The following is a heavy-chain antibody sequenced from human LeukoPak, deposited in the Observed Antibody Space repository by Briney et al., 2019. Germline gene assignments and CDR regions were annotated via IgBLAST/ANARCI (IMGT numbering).Heavy chain of an antibody. J-gene: IGHJ4*02. CDR2: ISYDGSNK. CDR1: GFTFSSYA. D-gene: IGHD6-19*01. CDR3: AKDSSGWYFADY. V-gene: IGHV3-30-3*01. Sequence: GGSLRLSCAATGFTFSSYAMHWVRQAPGKGLEWVAVISYDGSNKYYADSVKGRFTISRDNSKNTLYLQMNSLRAEDTAVYYCAKDSSGWYFADYWGQGTLVTVSS.